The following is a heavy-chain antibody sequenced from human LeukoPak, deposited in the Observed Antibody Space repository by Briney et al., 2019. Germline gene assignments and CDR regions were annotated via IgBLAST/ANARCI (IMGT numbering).Heavy chain of an antibody. Sequence: GESLKISCRGSGYNFSRYWIGWVRQMPGKGLEWMGFIYPRDSDTRYSPSFQGQITISVDKSISTAYLQWSSLRASDTALYVCARTQGSVFPDAFDMWGQGTMVTVSS. V-gene: IGHV5-51*01. CDR3: ARTQGSVFPDAFDM. D-gene: IGHD3-10*01. CDR2: IYPRDSDT. J-gene: IGHJ3*02. CDR1: GYNFSRYW.